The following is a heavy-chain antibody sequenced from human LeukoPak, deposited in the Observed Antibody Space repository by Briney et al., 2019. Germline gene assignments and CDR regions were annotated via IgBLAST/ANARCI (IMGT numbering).Heavy chain of an antibody. Sequence: GGSLRLSCAASGFIFSRYDMHWVRGAPGKGVEWVAILSYDGNNEYYADSVKGRFTISRDNSKNALYLQMNSLRAEDTAVYYCARDKDYVRYYYMDVWGKGTTVTVSS. D-gene: IGHD3-16*01. CDR1: GFIFSRYD. CDR2: LSYDGNNE. V-gene: IGHV3-30*04. CDR3: ARDKDYVRYYYMDV. J-gene: IGHJ6*03.